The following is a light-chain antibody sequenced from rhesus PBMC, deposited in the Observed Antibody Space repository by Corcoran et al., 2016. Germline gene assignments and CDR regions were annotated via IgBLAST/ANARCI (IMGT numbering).Light chain of an antibody. V-gene: IGKV1S12*01. Sequence: DIQMTQSPSALSASVGDRVTISCRASQNIYSNLAWYQQKPGKAPKLLIYAASSLQTGIPSRFSGIGSGTVFTLPISSLQPEVSAAYYCQHYYDNPYSFGQGTKVEIK. J-gene: IGKJ2*01. CDR1: QNIYSN. CDR2: AAS. CDR3: QHYYDNPYS.